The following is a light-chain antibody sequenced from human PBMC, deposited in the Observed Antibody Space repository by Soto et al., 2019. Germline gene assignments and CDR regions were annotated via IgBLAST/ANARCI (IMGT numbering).Light chain of an antibody. CDR3: SSYTSSSTLV. CDR2: DVS. CDR1: SSDVGGYNY. V-gene: IGLV2-14*01. Sequence: QSALTQPASVSGSPGQSITISCTGTSSDVGGYNYVSWYHQHPGKAPKLMIYDVSNRPSGVYNRISGSKSGNTASLTISELQAEEAAYYYCSSYTSSSTLVFGGGTKLTVL. J-gene: IGLJ2*01.